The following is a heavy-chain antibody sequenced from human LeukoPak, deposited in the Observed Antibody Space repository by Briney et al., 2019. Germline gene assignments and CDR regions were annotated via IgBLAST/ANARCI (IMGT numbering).Heavy chain of an antibody. CDR2: IYYSGST. CDR1: Y. V-gene: IGHV4-39*01. CDR3: ARHEGYSYDY. Sequence: YWGWVRQPPGKGLEWIGNIYYSGSTYYNPSLKSRVTLTVDTSKNQFSLKLSSVTAADTAVYYCARHEGYSYDYWGQGTLVTVSS. J-gene: IGHJ4*02.